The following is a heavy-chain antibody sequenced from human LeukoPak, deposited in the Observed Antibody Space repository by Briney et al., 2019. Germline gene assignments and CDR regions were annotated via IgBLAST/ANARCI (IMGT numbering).Heavy chain of an antibody. D-gene: IGHD1-26*01. CDR2: ISSSSSYI. CDR3: ATRISEPDDAFDI. J-gene: IGHJ3*02. Sequence: PGGSLRLSCAASGFTFSSYSMNWVRQAPGKWLEWVSSISSSSSYIYYADSVKGRFTISRDNAKNSLYLQMNSLRAEDTAVYYCATRISEPDDAFDIWGQGTMVTVSS. V-gene: IGHV3-21*01. CDR1: GFTFSSYS.